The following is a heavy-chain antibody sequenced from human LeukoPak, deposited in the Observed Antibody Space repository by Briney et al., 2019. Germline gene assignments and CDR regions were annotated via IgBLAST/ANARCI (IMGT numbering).Heavy chain of an antibody. Sequence: GESLKISCKGSGYSFTTYWIAWVRQMPGKGLEWMGIYNPADSDTRYSPSFQGQVTISADRSISTAYPQWSSLKASDTAMYYCARREDNTGYSDYWGQGTLVTVSS. CDR2: YNPADSDT. V-gene: IGHV5-51*01. J-gene: IGHJ4*02. D-gene: IGHD3-22*01. CDR1: GYSFTTYW. CDR3: ARREDNTGYSDY.